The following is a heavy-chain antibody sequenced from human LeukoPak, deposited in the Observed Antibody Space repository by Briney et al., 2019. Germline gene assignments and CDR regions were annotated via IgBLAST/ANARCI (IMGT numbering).Heavy chain of an antibody. CDR2: IYHSGST. CDR1: GGSISSGGYY. D-gene: IGHD6-13*01. CDR3: ARVKDSSSWLPSNWFDP. Sequence: PSQTLSLTCTVSGGSISSGGYYWSWIRQPPGKGLEWIGYIYHSGSTNYNPSLKSRVTISVDTSKNQFSLKLSSVTAADTAVYYCARVKDSSSWLPSNWFDPWGQGTLVTVSS. J-gene: IGHJ5*02. V-gene: IGHV4-30-2*01.